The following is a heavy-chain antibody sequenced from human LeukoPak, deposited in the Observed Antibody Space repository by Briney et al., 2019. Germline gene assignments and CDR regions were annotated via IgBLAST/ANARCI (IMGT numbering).Heavy chain of an antibody. CDR3: ARQISGYTTYYYYYGMDV. J-gene: IGHJ6*02. Sequence: ASVKVSCKASGYTFTSYDINWVRQTTGQGLEWMGWMNPNSGNTGYAQKFQGRVSMTRNTSTSTAYMELSSLRSEDTAVYYCARQISGYTTYYYYYGMDVWGQGNTVTVSS. D-gene: IGHD3-22*01. CDR2: MNPNSGNT. CDR1: GYTFTSYD. V-gene: IGHV1-8*01.